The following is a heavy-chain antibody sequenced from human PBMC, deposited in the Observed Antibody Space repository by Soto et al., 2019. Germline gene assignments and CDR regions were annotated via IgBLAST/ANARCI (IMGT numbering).Heavy chain of an antibody. D-gene: IGHD6-6*01. Sequence: ASVKVSCKASGYTFTSYGISRVRQAPGQGLEWMGWISAYNGNTNYAQKLQGRVTMTTDTSTSTAYMELRSLRSDDTAVYYCARVGYSRSSSTLYYYYGMDVWGQGTTVTVSS. CDR3: ARVGYSRSSSTLYYYYGMDV. CDR2: ISAYNGNT. J-gene: IGHJ6*02. V-gene: IGHV1-18*01. CDR1: GYTFTSYG.